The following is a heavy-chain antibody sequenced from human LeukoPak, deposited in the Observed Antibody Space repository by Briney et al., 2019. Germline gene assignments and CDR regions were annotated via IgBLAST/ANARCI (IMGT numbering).Heavy chain of an antibody. CDR1: GFTFSSYS. Sequence: PGGSLRLSCAASGFTFSSYSMNWVRQALGKGLEWVSYISSSSSTIYYADSVKGRFTISRDNAKNSLYLQMNSLRAEDTAVYYCARETGYCSGGSCYSFDYWGQGTLVTVSS. V-gene: IGHV3-48*01. J-gene: IGHJ4*02. CDR3: ARETGYCSGGSCYSFDY. D-gene: IGHD2-15*01. CDR2: ISSSSSTI.